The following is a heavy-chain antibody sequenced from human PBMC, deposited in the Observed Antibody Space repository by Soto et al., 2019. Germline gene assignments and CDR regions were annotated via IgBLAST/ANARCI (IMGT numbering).Heavy chain of an antibody. Sequence: SVKVSCKASGYTFTGYYRHWVRQAPVQGLEWMGWINPNSGGTNYAQKFQGRVTMTRDTSISTAYMELSRLRSDDTAVYYCERDRDYGDYEDAFDIWGQGTMVTV. CDR1: GYTFTGYY. J-gene: IGHJ3*02. CDR3: ERDRDYGDYEDAFDI. V-gene: IGHV1-2*02. D-gene: IGHD4-17*01. CDR2: INPNSGGT.